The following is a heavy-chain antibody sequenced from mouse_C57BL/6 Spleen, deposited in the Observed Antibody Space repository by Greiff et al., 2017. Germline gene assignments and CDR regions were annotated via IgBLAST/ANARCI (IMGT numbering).Heavy chain of an antibody. V-gene: IGHV1-50*01. Sequence: QVQLQQPGAELVKPGASVKLSCKASGYTFTSYWMQWVKQRPGQGLEWIGEIDPSDSYTNYNQKFKGKATLTVDTSSSTAYMQLSSLTSEDSAVYYCARRGDDYDEAPYWYFDVWGTGTTVTVSS. CDR2: IDPSDSYT. D-gene: IGHD2-4*01. J-gene: IGHJ1*03. CDR1: GYTFTSYW. CDR3: ARRGDDYDEAPYWYFDV.